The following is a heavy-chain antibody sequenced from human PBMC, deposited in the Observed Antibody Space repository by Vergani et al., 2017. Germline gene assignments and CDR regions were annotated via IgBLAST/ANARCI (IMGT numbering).Heavy chain of an antibody. J-gene: IGHJ6*02. CDR2: IHHSGDT. Sequence: QVQLQESGPGLVKPSETLTLTCDVSDSSIMTNPYWGWFRQSPGKGLEWFGCIHHSGDTHYNSSLKSRVSISIVSSSKFSLSLTSVTAADTAIYYCARHRGSVGFFPSSYFYGIDVWGHGTTVTVSS. V-gene: IGHV4-38-2*01. D-gene: IGHD3-10*01. CDR3: ARHRGSVGFFPSSYFYGIDV. CDR1: DSSIMTNPY.